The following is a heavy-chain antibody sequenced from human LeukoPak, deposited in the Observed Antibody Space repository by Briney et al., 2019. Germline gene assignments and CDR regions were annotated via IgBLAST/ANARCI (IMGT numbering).Heavy chain of an antibody. Sequence: GSLRLSCAASGFIFSMYGMHWVRQAPGKGLEWVAVIAYDESNKYYADSVKGRFTISRDNSKSTLYLQMNSLRAGDTAVYYCAKDIWRGSYFDYWGQGTLVTASS. CDR2: IAYDESNK. V-gene: IGHV3-30*18. CDR1: GFIFSMYG. CDR3: AKDIWRGSYFDY. J-gene: IGHJ4*02. D-gene: IGHD1-26*01.